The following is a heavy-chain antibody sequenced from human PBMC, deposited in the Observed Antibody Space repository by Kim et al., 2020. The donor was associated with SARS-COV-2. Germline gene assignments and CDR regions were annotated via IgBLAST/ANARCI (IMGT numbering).Heavy chain of an antibody. Sequence: SETLSLTCAVYGGSFSGYYWSWIRQPPGKGLEWIGEINHSGSTNYNPSLKSRVTISVDTSKNQFSLKLSSVTAADTAVYYCARGLRNYYDSSWGQGTLVTVSS. CDR1: GGSFSGYY. CDR3: ARGLRNYYDSS. J-gene: IGHJ4*02. V-gene: IGHV4-34*01. D-gene: IGHD3-22*01. CDR2: INHSGST.